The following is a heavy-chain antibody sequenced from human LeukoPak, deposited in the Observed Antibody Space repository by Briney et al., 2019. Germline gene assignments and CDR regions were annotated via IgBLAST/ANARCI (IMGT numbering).Heavy chain of an antibody. Sequence: SETLSLTCTVSGGSISSSTYYWGWVRQPPGTGLEWIGSMYYSGSTYSNPSLKSRVTISVDTSKNQFSLKLSSVTAADTAVYYCARHTGVTIPALYYFDYWGQGTLVTVSS. CDR3: ARHTGVTIPALYYFDY. D-gene: IGHD4-17*01. J-gene: IGHJ4*02. CDR2: MYYSGST. V-gene: IGHV4-39*01. CDR1: GGSISSSTYY.